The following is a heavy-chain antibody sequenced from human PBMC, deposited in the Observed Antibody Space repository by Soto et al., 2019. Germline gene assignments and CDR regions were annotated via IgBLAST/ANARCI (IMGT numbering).Heavy chain of an antibody. D-gene: IGHD6-13*01. Sequence: GGSLRLSCAASGFTFSNAWMSWVRQAPGKGLEWVGRIKSKTDGGTTDYAAPVKGRFTISRDDSKNTLYLQMNSLKTEDTAVYYCTTAAAAATPNWFDPWGQGTLVTVSS. J-gene: IGHJ5*02. CDR1: GFTFSNAW. V-gene: IGHV3-15*01. CDR2: IKSKTDGGTT. CDR3: TTAAAAATPNWFDP.